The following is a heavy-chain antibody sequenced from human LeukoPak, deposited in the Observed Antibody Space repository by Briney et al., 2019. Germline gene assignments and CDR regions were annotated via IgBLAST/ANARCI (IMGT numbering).Heavy chain of an antibody. CDR2: ISSSSSYT. Sequence: GGSLRLSCAASGSTFSSYAMSWVRQAPGKGLEWISYISSSSSYTDYADSVKGRFTISRDNAKSALYLHLNSLRFEDTAVYYCAAGTAADFWGQGTLVTVSS. J-gene: IGHJ4*02. V-gene: IGHV3-21*05. CDR3: AAGTAADF. D-gene: IGHD6-13*01. CDR1: GSTFSSYA.